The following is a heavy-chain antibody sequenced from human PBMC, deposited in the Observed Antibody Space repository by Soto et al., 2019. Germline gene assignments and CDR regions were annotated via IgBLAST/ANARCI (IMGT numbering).Heavy chain of an antibody. Sequence: SETRSLTCVVSGGSISSSNCWSSVRQPPGKGLEWIGEIYHSGSTNYNPSLKSRVTISVDKSKNQFSLKLSSVTAADTAVYYCARGIAVADSGGYWGQGTLVTVSS. J-gene: IGHJ4*02. CDR1: GGSISSSNC. CDR3: ARGIAVADSGGY. V-gene: IGHV4-4*02. CDR2: IYHSGST. D-gene: IGHD6-19*01.